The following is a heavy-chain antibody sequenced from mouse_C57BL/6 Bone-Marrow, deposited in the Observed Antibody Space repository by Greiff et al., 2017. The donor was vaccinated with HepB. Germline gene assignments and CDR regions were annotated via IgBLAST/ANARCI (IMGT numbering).Heavy chain of an antibody. CDR1: GYTFTSYW. V-gene: IGHV1-52*01. CDR2: IDPSDSET. CDR3: ARSKDSYYFDY. Sequence: VKLQQPGAELVRPGSSVKLSCKASGYTFTSYWMHWVKQRPIQGLEWIGNIDPSDSETHYNQKFKDKAPLTVDKSSSTAYMQLSSLTSEDSAVYYCARSKDSYYFDYWGQGTTLTVSS. J-gene: IGHJ2*01.